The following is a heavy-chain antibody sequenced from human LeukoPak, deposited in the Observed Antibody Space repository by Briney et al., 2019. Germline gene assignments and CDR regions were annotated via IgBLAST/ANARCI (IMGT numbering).Heavy chain of an antibody. CDR1: GFTSSDYW. Sequence: GGSLRLSCAASGFTSSDYWMHWVRQAPGKGLVWVSRINGDGSSTTYADSVKGRFTVSRDNAKNTLYLQMNSLRAEDAAVYYCARDMYSTSSARGAYWGQGTLVTVSS. V-gene: IGHV3-74*01. D-gene: IGHD6-6*01. CDR3: ARDMYSTSSARGAY. CDR2: INGDGSST. J-gene: IGHJ4*02.